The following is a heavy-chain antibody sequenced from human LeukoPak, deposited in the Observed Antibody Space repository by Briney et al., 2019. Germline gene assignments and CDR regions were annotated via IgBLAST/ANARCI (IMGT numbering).Heavy chain of an antibody. D-gene: IGHD3-3*01. V-gene: IGHV3-49*04. Sequence: GGSLRLSCTASGFTFGDYGLSWVRQAPGKGLEWVGFIRSKAYGGTTEYAASVKGRFTISRDDSKSIAYLQMNSLRAEDTAVYYCAREIFWSGYYSNLHFDYWGRGTQVTVSS. CDR3: AREIFWSGYYSNLHFDY. CDR2: IRSKAYGGTT. CDR1: GFTFGDYG. J-gene: IGHJ4*02.